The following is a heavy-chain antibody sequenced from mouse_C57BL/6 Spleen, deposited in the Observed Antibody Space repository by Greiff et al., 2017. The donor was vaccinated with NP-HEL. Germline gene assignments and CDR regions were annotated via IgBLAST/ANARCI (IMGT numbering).Heavy chain of an antibody. Sequence: VQLQQSGAELARPGASVKMSCKASGYTFTSYTMHWVKQRPGQGLEWIGYINPSSGYTKSNQKFKDKATLTADKSSSTAYMQLSSLTSEDSAVYYCATTGTWYFDVWGTGTTVTVSS. CDR2: INPSSGYT. V-gene: IGHV1-4*01. D-gene: IGHD4-1*01. J-gene: IGHJ1*03. CDR3: ATTGTWYFDV. CDR1: GYTFTSYT.